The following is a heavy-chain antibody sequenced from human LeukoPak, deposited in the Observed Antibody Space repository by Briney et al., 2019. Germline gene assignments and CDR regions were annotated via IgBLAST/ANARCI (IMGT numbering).Heavy chain of an antibody. CDR2: IYHSGKT. V-gene: IGHV4-39*01. CDR1: SDPISTSRYS. J-gene: IGHJ5*02. CDR3: ARLQVYYYGWFDP. D-gene: IGHD3-10*01. Sequence: SETLSLTCTVSSDPISTSRYSWGWIRQPPGKGLEWIGSIYHSGKTYYNPSLKSRVTISVDTPKNQFSLRLRSVTAADTAVYYCARLQVYYYGWFDPWGQGTLVTVSS.